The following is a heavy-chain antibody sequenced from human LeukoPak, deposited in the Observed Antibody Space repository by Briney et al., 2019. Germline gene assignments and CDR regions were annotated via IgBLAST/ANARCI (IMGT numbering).Heavy chain of an antibody. CDR2: ISAYNGNT. CDR3: ARDKVGDSSGYWVY. Sequence: ASVTVSFKASGYTFTSYTISWVRQAPGQGLEWVGWISAYNGNTNYAQKLQGRVTMTTDTSTSTAYMELRSLRSDDTAVYYCARDKVGDSSGYWVYWGQGTLVTVSS. CDR1: GYTFTSYT. D-gene: IGHD3-22*01. V-gene: IGHV1-18*01. J-gene: IGHJ4*02.